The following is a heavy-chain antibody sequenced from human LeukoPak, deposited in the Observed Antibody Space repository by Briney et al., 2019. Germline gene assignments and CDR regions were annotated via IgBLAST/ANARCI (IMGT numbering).Heavy chain of an antibody. Sequence: ASVTVSCKASGYTFTDYYIHWVRQAPGQGLEWMGWINPNSGGTNYAQKFQGRVTMTSDTSFSTASMELSSLRSDDTAVYYCARMGYCSGGSCHPLDYWGQGTLVTVSS. CDR1: GYTFTDYY. CDR2: INPNSGGT. CDR3: ARMGYCSGGSCHPLDY. V-gene: IGHV1-2*02. J-gene: IGHJ4*01. D-gene: IGHD2-15*01.